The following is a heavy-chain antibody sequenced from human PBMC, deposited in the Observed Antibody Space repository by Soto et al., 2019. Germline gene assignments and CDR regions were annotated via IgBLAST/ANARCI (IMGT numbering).Heavy chain of an antibody. V-gene: IGHV1-18*01. CDR2: ISPYNGDT. Sequence: QVQLAQSGAEVKKPGASVKVSCKTSGYTFTSHGISWVRQAPGQGLEWMGWISPYNGDTNYAQKLQGRVSVTTDSSTRTAYMELRSLRSEDTAVYYCARMVRGSTVGYYYSMDVWGKGTTVTVSS. J-gene: IGHJ6*03. CDR3: ARMVRGSTVGYYYSMDV. CDR1: GYTFTSHG. D-gene: IGHD3-10*01.